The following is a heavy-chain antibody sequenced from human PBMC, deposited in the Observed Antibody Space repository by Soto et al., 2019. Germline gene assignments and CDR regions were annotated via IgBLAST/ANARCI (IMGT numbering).Heavy chain of an antibody. CDR3: ARDRGWDIVLVPAARGFDP. D-gene: IGHD2-2*01. V-gene: IGHV1-3*01. Sequence: ASVKVSCKASGYTFTSYAMHWVRQAPGQRLEWMGWINAGNGNTKYSQKFQGRVTITRDTSASTAYMELSSLRSEDTAVYYCARDRGWDIVLVPAARGFDPWGQGTLVTVSS. CDR1: GYTFTSYA. J-gene: IGHJ5*02. CDR2: INAGNGNT.